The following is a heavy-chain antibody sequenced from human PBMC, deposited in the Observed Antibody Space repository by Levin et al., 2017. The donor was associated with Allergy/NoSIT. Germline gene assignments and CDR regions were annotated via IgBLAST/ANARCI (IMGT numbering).Heavy chain of an antibody. J-gene: IGHJ3*02. V-gene: IGHV1-2*02. D-gene: IGHD3-10*01. Sequence: ASVKVSCKASGYTFTGYYMHWVRQAPGQGLEWMGWINPNSGGTNYAQKFQGRVTMTRDTSISTAYMELSRLRSDDTAVYYCARVPAYMVRGVDDAFDIWGQGTMVTVSS. CDR2: INPNSGGT. CDR3: ARVPAYMVRGVDDAFDI. CDR1: GYTFTGYY.